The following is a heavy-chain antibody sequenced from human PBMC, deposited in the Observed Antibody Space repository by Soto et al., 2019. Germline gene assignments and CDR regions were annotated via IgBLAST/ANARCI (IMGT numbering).Heavy chain of an antibody. V-gene: IGHV5-51*03. CDR1: GYSFTNYW. CDR3: GGTVTNPLADFGY. J-gene: IGHJ4*01. Sequence: EVQLVQSGAEVKKPGESLKISCKGSGYSFTNYWIAWVRQMPEKGLEWMGIISPGDSDTRYRRSFPGQVTISVDKSINAAYLQLNSLKASDTGMDYCGGTVTNPLADFGYFGQGTLVTVYS. D-gene: IGHD4-17*01. CDR2: ISPGDSDT.